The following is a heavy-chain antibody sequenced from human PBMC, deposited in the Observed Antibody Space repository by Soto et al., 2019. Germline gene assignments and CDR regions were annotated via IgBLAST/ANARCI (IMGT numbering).Heavy chain of an antibody. V-gene: IGHV4-4*02. CDR3: AVHLGESPLSPHDH. J-gene: IGHJ4*02. CDR1: SGSISSGNW. D-gene: IGHD3-16*01. CDR2: IYHRGST. Sequence: QVQLQESGPGLVKPSGTLSLACVVSSGSISSGNWWNWVRQPPGKGLEWIGEIYHRGSTNYNPSLKSRVTISVDKSRNQFFLDLTSVTAADTAAYYCAVHLGESPLSPHDHWGQGTLVTVSS.